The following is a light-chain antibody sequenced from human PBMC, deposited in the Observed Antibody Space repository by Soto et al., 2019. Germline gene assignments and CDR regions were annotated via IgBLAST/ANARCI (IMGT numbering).Light chain of an antibody. CDR3: GTRDSSLSPGGV. CDR2: DNN. J-gene: IGLJ1*01. V-gene: IGLV1-51*01. CDR1: SSNIGDNY. Sequence: TQPDSVSAAPRQKGTISCSGSSSNIGDNYVSSYQQLPGTASKLLMYDNNKRPSWIPHLFSCSKSGQSTTLGITGTQSGDAAHYYCGTRDSSLSPGGVFGTGTKVTVL.